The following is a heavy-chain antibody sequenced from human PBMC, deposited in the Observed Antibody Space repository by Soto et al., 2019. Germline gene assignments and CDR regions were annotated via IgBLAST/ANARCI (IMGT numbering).Heavy chain of an antibody. CDR1: GFTFDDYA. D-gene: IGHD6-19*01. Sequence: GGSLRLSCAASGFTFDDYAMHWVRQAPGKGLEWVSGISWISGSIGYADSVKGRFTISRDNAKNSLYLQMTSLRAEDTALYYCAKDRYIAVAGNAAYDIWGQGTMVTVSS. J-gene: IGHJ3*02. CDR3: AKDRYIAVAGNAAYDI. V-gene: IGHV3-9*01. CDR2: ISWISGSI.